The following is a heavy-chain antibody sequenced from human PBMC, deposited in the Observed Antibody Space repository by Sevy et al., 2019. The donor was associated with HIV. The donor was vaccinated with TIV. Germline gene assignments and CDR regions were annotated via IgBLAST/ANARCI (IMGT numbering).Heavy chain of an antibody. V-gene: IGHV3-30-3*01. J-gene: IGHJ6*02. CDR1: GFTFSSHA. CDR2: ISYDGSSK. D-gene: IGHD3-22*01. CDR3: ARDPDSGGYSKMDV. Sequence: GGSLRLSCAASGFTFSSHAMHWVRQAPGKGLEWMAAISYDGSSKYYADSVKGRFTISRDDSKNTLYLQMSSLRAGDSAVYFCARDPDSGGYSKMDVWGQGTPVTVSS.